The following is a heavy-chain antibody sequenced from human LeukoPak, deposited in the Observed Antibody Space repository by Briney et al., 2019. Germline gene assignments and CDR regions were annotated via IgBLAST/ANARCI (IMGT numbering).Heavy chain of an antibody. D-gene: IGHD3-3*01. J-gene: IGHJ4*02. V-gene: IGHV3-30*18. CDR2: ISYDGSNK. CDR3: AKDIADFWTLLDY. Sequence: PEGSLRLSCAASGFTFSSYGMHWVRQAPGKGLEWVAVISYDGSNKYYADSVKGRFTISRDNSKNTLYLQMNSLRAEDTAVYYCAKDIADFWTLLDYWGQGTLVTVSS. CDR1: GFTFSSYG.